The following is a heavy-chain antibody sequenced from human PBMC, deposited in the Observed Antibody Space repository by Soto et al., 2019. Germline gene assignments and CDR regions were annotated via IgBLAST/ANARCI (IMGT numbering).Heavy chain of an antibody. CDR2: IIPIFGTA. V-gene: IGHV1-69*13. J-gene: IGHJ6*02. CDR3: ASRSGFCSSTSRCKGTMDV. D-gene: IGHD2-2*01. Sequence: PVKVSSKASGGTFSSYAISWVRQAPGQGLEWMGGIIPIFGTANNAQKFQVRVTITADESTSTAYMELSSLRSEETAVYFCASRSGFCSSTSRCKGTMDVWGQGTTVTVSS. CDR1: GGTFSSYA.